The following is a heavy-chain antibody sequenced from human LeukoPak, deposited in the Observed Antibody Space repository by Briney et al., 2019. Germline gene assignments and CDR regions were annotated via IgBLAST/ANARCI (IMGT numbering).Heavy chain of an antibody. CDR2: MNPNSGNT. J-gene: IGHJ5*02. V-gene: IGHV1-8*02. CDR1: GDTFSSYA. D-gene: IGHD6-19*01. CDR3: AGVLRGVAVLFDP. Sequence: GASVKVSCKASGDTFSSYAISWVRQAPGQGLEWMGWMNPNSGNTGYAQKFQGRVTMTRNTSISTAYMELSSLRSEDTAVYYCAGVLRGVAVLFDPWGQGTLVTVSS.